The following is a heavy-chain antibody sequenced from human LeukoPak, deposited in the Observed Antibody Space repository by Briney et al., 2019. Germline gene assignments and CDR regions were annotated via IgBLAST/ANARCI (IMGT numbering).Heavy chain of an antibody. CDR1: GGSFSGYY. CDR3: ARAPYSSSWSNLSFFFDC. CDR2: INHSGST. J-gene: IGHJ4*02. Sequence: SETLSLTCAVYGGSFSGYYWSWIRQPPGKGLEWIGEINHSGSTNYHPSLKSRVTISVDTSKHQFPLKLSSVTAADTAVYYCARAPYSSSWSNLSFFFDCWGQGTLVTVSS. D-gene: IGHD6-13*01. V-gene: IGHV4-34*01.